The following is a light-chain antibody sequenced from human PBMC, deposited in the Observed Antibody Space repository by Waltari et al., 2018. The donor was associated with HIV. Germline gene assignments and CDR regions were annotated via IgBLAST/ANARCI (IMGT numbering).Light chain of an antibody. V-gene: IGLV1-51*01. CDR3: ETLDNSLSGGRV. CDR2: ENN. Sequence: QSVLTQPPSVSAAPGQEVTISCSGSSSSIGSNRVSWYQHLPGTAPRLLIYENNKRSSGIHDRFFAFKSGTSATLGITGLQTGDEADYYCETLDNSLSGGRVFGGGTKLTVL. CDR1: SSSIGSNR. J-gene: IGLJ2*01.